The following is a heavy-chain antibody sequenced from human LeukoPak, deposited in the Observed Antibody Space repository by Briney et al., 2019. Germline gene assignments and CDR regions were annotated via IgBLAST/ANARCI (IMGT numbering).Heavy chain of an antibody. D-gene: IGHD1-26*01. V-gene: IGHV4-61*02. CDR3: AREWDYSGSYELSYYYYMDV. Sequence: SETLSLTCSVSGYSISSDYYWTWIRQPAGKGLEWIGRIYTSGSSNYNPSLKSRVTISVDTSKNQFSLKLSSVTAADTAVYYCAREWDYSGSYELSYYYYMDVWGKGTTVTISS. CDR1: GYSISSDYY. CDR2: IYTSGSS. J-gene: IGHJ6*03.